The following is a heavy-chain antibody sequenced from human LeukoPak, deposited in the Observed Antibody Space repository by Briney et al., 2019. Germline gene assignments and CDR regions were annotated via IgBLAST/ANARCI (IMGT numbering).Heavy chain of an antibody. Sequence: GGSLRLSCAASGFTISSYAMHWVRQAPGKGLEWVAVISYDASNKYYADSVKGRFTISRDNSKNTLYLQMNSLRAEDTAVYSCAREYMDYYDSSGPSYYYYGMDVWGQGTTVTVSS. CDR1: GFTISSYA. CDR3: AREYMDYYDSSGPSYYYYGMDV. CDR2: ISYDASNK. J-gene: IGHJ6*02. V-gene: IGHV3-30-3*01. D-gene: IGHD3-22*01.